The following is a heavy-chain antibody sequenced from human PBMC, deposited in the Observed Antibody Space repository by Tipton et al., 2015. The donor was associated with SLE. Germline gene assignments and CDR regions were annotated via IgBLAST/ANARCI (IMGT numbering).Heavy chain of an antibody. Sequence: TLSLTCTVSGGSISSSSYYWGWIRQPPGKGLEWIGNIYYSGSTYYNPSLKSRVSISIDTSKNQFSLRLSFVTAADTAVYYCARHVLSLTASYFDVWGRGTLVSVSS. V-gene: IGHV4-39*07. J-gene: IGHJ2*01. D-gene: IGHD3-16*02. CDR3: ARHVLSLTASYFDV. CDR2: IYYSGST. CDR1: GGSISSSSYY.